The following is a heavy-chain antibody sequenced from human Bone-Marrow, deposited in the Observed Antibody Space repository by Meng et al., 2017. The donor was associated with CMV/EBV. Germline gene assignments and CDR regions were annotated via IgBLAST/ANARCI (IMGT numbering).Heavy chain of an antibody. D-gene: IGHD3-16*01. V-gene: IGHV3-30*04. CDR3: ASSVMLDY. J-gene: IGHJ4*02. CDR1: GFTFSSYA. Sequence: GESLKISCAASGFTFSSYAMHWVRQAPGKGLEWVAVISYDGSNKYYADSVKGRFTISRDNSKNTLYPQMNSLRAEDTAVYYCASSVMLDYWGQGTLVTVSS. CDR2: ISYDGSNK.